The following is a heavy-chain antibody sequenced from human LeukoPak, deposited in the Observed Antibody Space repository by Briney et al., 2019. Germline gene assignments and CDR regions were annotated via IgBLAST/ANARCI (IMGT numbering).Heavy chain of an antibody. CDR3: ASDSYSPEYFQH. D-gene: IGHD2-15*01. V-gene: IGHV3-66*01. CDR2: IYSGGST. CDR1: GFTFSNYA. J-gene: IGHJ1*01. Sequence: GGSLRLSCAAPGFTFSNYAMTWVRQAPGKGLEWVSVIYSGGSTFYADSVKGRFTISRDNSKNTLYLQMNSLRAEDTAVYYCASDSYSPEYFQHWGQGTLVTVSS.